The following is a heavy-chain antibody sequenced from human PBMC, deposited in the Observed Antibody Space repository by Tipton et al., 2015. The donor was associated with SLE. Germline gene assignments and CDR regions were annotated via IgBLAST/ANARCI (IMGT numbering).Heavy chain of an antibody. J-gene: IGHJ4*02. V-gene: IGHV4-59*01. CDR1: GGSISSKY. Sequence: TLSLTCSVSGGSISSKYWSWIRQPPGKGLEWIGYIHYSGSTNCDPSLRSRVTISIDTSKNQFSLNLRSVTAADTAVYYCARDLYGGATSLDFWGQGTLVTVSS. CDR3: ARDLYGGATSLDF. CDR2: IHYSGST. D-gene: IGHD1-26*01.